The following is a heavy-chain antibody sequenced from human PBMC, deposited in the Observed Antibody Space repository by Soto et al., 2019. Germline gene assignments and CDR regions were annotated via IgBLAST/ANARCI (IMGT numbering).Heavy chain of an antibody. Sequence: QVQLVESGGGVVQPGRSLRLSCAASGFTFSTYAMHWVRQAPGKGLEWVSLISYDGGNKYYADSVKGRFTISRDNSKNTLYLQMNSLRTEDTAGSYCASAYGDYYFDYWGQGTLVTVSS. CDR3: ASAYGDYYFDY. J-gene: IGHJ4*02. V-gene: IGHV3-30-3*01. D-gene: IGHD4-17*01. CDR2: ISYDGGNK. CDR1: GFTFSTYA.